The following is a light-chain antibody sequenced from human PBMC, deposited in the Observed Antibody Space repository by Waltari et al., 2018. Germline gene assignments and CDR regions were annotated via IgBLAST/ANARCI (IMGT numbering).Light chain of an antibody. CDR3: QQSYSMPYT. Sequence: DIQMTQSPSSLSASVGDRVTITCRASQTISFYLNWYHHKPGKAPELLIHAASSLQSGVPSRFSGSGSGTDFTLTISSLQLEDFATFYCQQSYSMPYTFGQGTKLEIK. J-gene: IGKJ2*01. V-gene: IGKV1-39*01. CDR2: AAS. CDR1: QTISFY.